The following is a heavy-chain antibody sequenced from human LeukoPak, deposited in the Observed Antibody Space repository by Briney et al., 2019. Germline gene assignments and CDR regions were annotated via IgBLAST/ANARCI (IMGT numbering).Heavy chain of an antibody. J-gene: IGHJ4*02. CDR1: GGSISSYY. CDR2: IYYSGST. Sequence: SETLSLTCTVSGGSISSYYWSWIRQPPGKGLEWIGYIYYSGSTNYNPSLKSRDTISVDTSKNQFSLKLSSVTAADTAVYYCARANHCGGDCYSQDYWGQGTLVTVSS. CDR3: ARANHCGGDCYSQDY. V-gene: IGHV4-59*01. D-gene: IGHD2-21*02.